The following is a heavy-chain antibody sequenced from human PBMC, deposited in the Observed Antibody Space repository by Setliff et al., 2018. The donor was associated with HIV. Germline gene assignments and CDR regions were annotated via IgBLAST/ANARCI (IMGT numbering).Heavy chain of an antibody. Sequence: KPSETLSLTCTVSGGSISRYYWSWIRQSPGKGLEFIGYMHSSGSTNYNPSLETRVTLSVDTSKSQFSLKLTSVTASDTAMYYCARPIPYGLDWYFDLWGRGTLVTVSS. CDR1: GGSISRYY. V-gene: IGHV4-4*09. CDR3: ARPIPYGLDWYFDL. CDR2: MHSSGST. D-gene: IGHD4-17*01. J-gene: IGHJ2*01.